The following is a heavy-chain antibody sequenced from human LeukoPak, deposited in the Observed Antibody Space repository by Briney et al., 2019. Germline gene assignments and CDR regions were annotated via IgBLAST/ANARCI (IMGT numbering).Heavy chain of an antibody. CDR1: GYTFTGDY. Sequence: ASVKDSCKASGYTFTGDYMHWVRQDPGQGLEWMGRINANSGGTNGAQRVEGRVTMTRDTSISTAYLGQRRLGSDDTAVYYCARPEEAAGTEFDYWGQGTLVTVSS. CDR2: INANSGGT. CDR3: ARPEEAAGTEFDY. D-gene: IGHD6-13*01. V-gene: IGHV1-2*02. J-gene: IGHJ4*02.